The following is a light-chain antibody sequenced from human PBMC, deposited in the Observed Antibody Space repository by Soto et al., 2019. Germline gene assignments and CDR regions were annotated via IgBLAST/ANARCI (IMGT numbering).Light chain of an antibody. CDR3: QQYGSSPPWT. CDR1: QSVSSSY. V-gene: IGKV3-20*01. CDR2: GAS. Sequence: MMLTQSSGTLSLSPGERATLSCRASQSVSSSYLAWYQQKPGQAPRLLIYGASSRATGIPDRFSGSGSGTDFTLTISRLQPEDFAVYYCQQYGSSPPWTFGQGTKVDIK. J-gene: IGKJ1*01.